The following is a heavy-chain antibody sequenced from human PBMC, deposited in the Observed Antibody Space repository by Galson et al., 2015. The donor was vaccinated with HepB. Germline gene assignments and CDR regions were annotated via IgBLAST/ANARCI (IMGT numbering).Heavy chain of an antibody. Sequence: SLRLSCAASGFTFSSYAMSWVRQAPGKGLEWVSAISGSGGSTYYADSVKGRFTISRDNSKNTLYLQMNSLRAEDTAVYYCAVPDNDSRSGSYYAFDIWGQGTMVTVSS. CDR3: AVPDNDSRSGSYYAFDI. D-gene: IGHD3-10*01. V-gene: IGHV3-23*01. J-gene: IGHJ3*02. CDR1: GFTFSSYA. CDR2: ISGSGGST.